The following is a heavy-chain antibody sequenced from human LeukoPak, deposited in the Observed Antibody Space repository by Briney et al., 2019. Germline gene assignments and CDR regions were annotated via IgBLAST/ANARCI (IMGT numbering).Heavy chain of an antibody. Sequence: GGSLRLSCAASGFTASSNYMSWVRQAPGKGLEWISIIYSRDNTDYADSVKGRFIISRDNSKNTVYLQMNSLRAEDTAVYYCAKDLLPTRLFTVFPYYMDVWGKGTTVTVSS. V-gene: IGHV3-53*01. CDR3: AKDLLPTRLFTVFPYYMDV. J-gene: IGHJ6*03. CDR1: GFTASSNY. D-gene: IGHD3-22*01. CDR2: IYSRDNT.